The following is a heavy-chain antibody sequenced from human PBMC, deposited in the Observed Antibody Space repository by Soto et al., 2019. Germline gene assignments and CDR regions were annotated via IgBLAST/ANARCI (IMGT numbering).Heavy chain of an antibody. CDR2: LTPIFGAA. CDR1: GGAFRSYT. CDR3: ARDEIAVANRVGMDV. D-gene: IGHD6-19*01. Sequence: QVQLVQSGAEVKKPGSSVKVSCKASGGAFRSYTISWVRQAPGQGLECMGGLTPIFGAANYAQKFEGRVTISADKSTTTVYMELSNLTSEDTAVYYCARDEIAVANRVGMDVWGQGATVIVSS. V-gene: IGHV1-69*06. J-gene: IGHJ6*02.